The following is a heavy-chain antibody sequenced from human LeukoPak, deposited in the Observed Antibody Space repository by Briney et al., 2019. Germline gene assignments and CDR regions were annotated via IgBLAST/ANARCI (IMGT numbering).Heavy chain of an antibody. CDR1: GYTFTGYY. CDR2: INANNGNT. V-gene: IGHV1-18*04. J-gene: IGHJ4*02. Sequence: GASVKVSCKASGYTFTGYYLHWVRQAPGQGLEWMGRINANNGNTNYAQKLQGRVTMTTDTSTSTAYMELRSLRSDDTAVYYCARDLTYYDILTGPQTILRYWGQGTLVTVSS. D-gene: IGHD3-9*01. CDR3: ARDLTYYDILTGPQTILRY.